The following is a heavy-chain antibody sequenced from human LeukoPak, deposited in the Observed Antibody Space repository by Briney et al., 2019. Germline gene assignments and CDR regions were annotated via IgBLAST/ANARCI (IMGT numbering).Heavy chain of an antibody. CDR2: IYYSGST. CDR1: CDSISSGDYY. CDR3: ARAASLGFGELLDY. D-gene: IGHD3-10*01. V-gene: IGHV4-30-4*01. Sequence: SETLSLTCTVSCDSISSGDYYWSWIRQPPGKGLEWIGYIYYSGSTYYNPSLKSRVTISVDTSKNQFSLKLSSVTAADTAVYYCARAASLGFGELLDYWGQGTLVTVSS. J-gene: IGHJ4*02.